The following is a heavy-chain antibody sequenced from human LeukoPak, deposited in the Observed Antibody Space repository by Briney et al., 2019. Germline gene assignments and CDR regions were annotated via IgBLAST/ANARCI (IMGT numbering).Heavy chain of an antibody. V-gene: IGHV3-21*06. CDR3: ARVYASGSYYRGMDV. CDR2: ISSSSSYI. D-gene: IGHD3-10*01. J-gene: IGHJ6*02. Sequence: NPGGSLRLSCAASGFTFSSYTMNWVRQAPGKGLEWVSSISSSSSYIYHAESVKGRFTISRDNAKNSLYLQMNSLRAEDTAVYYCARVYASGSYYRGMDVWGQGTTVTVSS. CDR1: GFTFSSYT.